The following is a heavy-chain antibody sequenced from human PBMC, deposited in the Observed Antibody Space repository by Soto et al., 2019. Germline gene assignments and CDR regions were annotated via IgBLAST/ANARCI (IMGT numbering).Heavy chain of an antibody. D-gene: IGHD1-1*01. CDR2: IYHSGST. V-gene: IGHV4-30-2*01. CDR1: GGSISSAGYS. Sequence: QLQLQESGSGLVKPSQTLSLTCAVSGGSISSAGYSWSWIRQPPGKGLEWIGYIYHSGSTYYNPSLKSRVTISVDRSKNQFSLKLSSVTAADTAVYYCARGNGALEYWYFDLWGRGTLVTVSS. CDR3: ARGNGALEYWYFDL. J-gene: IGHJ2*01.